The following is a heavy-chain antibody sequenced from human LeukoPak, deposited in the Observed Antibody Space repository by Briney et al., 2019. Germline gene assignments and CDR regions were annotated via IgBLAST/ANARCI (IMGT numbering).Heavy chain of an antibody. CDR3: ARAGYEDY. CDR1: GFTFSSYG. Sequence: PGGSLRLSCAASGFTFSSYGMHWVRQAPGKGLEWVAVISYDGSNKYYADSVKGRFTISRDNSKNTLYLQMNSLRAEDTAVYYCARAGYEDYWGQGTLVTISS. V-gene: IGHV3-30*03. J-gene: IGHJ4*02. D-gene: IGHD6-13*01. CDR2: ISYDGSNK.